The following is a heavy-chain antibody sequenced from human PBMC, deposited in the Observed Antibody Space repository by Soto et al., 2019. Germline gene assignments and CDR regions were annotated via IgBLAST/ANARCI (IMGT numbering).Heavy chain of an antibody. CDR1: GYPLSELS. D-gene: IGHD3-3*01. J-gene: IGHJ1*01. CDR2: FDPEDGET. CDR3: ATAPLPFLEWLFYFQH. Sequence: ASVKVSRKLSGYPLSELSMHWVRQAHGKGLEWMGGFDPEDGETIYAQKFQGRVTMTEDTSTDTAYMELSSLRSEDTAVYYCATAPLPFLEWLFYFQHWGQGTLVTVSS. V-gene: IGHV1-24*01.